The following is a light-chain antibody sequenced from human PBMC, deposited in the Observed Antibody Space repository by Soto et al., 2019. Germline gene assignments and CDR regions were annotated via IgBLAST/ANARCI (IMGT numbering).Light chain of an antibody. CDR1: NSDVGGYNY. Sequence: QSALTQPASVSGSPGQSITISCTGTNSDVGGYNYVSWYQQHPGKAPKLMIYEVSKRPSGVSNRFSGSKSGNTASLTISGIQADDEAEYYCNSRTSSGSSVFSGGTKVTVL. J-gene: IGLJ2*01. V-gene: IGLV2-14*01. CDR2: EVS. CDR3: NSRTSSGSSV.